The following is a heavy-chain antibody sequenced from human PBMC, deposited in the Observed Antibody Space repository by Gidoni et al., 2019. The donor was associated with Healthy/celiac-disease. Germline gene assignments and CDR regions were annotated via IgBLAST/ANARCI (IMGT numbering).Heavy chain of an antibody. J-gene: IGHJ4*02. Sequence: QVQLQQSGPGLVKPSQTPPLPCAISGDSVSSTSAAWNWIRQSPSRGLGWLGRTYYRYKWYNDYAVSVKSRITINPDTSKNQFSLQLNSVTPEDTAVYYCARARYSSGWYMGLGIDYWGQGTLVTVSS. CDR3: ARARYSSGWYMGLGIDY. CDR1: GDSVSSTSAA. D-gene: IGHD6-19*01. V-gene: IGHV6-1*01. CDR2: TYYRYKWYN.